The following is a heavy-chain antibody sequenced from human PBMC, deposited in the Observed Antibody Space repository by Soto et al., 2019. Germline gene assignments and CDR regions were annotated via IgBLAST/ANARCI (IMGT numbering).Heavy chain of an antibody. D-gene: IGHD6-13*01. J-gene: IGHJ6*03. CDR1: GYTFTSYA. V-gene: IGHV1-3*01. Sequence: ASVKVSCKASGYTFTSYAMHWVRQAPGQRLEWMGWINAGNGNTKYSQKFQGRVTITRDTSASTAYMELSSLRSEDTAVYYCASSSWYYYYYYYYMDVWGKGTTVTVSS. CDR2: INAGNGNT. CDR3: ASSSWYYYYYYYYMDV.